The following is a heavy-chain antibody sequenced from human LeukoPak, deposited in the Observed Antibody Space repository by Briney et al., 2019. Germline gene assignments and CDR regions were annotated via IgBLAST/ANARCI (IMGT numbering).Heavy chain of an antibody. CDR2: ISSYSGYI. Sequence: PGGSLRLSCAASGFTFSSYTMNWVRQAPGKGLEWVSSISSYSGYIYYTDSVKGRFIISRDNAKNSLYLQMNSLRAEDTAVYYCARRDEANDSIDYWGQGTLVTVSS. CDR3: ARRDEANDSIDY. J-gene: IGHJ4*02. CDR1: GFTFSSYT. D-gene: IGHD1-1*01. V-gene: IGHV3-21*01.